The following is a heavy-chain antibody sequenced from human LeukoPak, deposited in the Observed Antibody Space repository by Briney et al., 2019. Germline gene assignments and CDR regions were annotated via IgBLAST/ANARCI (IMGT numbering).Heavy chain of an antibody. CDR3: ARHGGGIYYGPLDY. Sequence: SETLSLTCTVSGGSISSGGYYWSWIRQHPGKGLEWIGYIYYSGSTYYNPSLKSRVTISVDTSKNQFSLNLTSGTAADTAVYYCARHGGGIYYGPLDYWGQGTLVTVSS. J-gene: IGHJ4*02. V-gene: IGHV4-31*03. CDR2: IYYSGST. D-gene: IGHD1-26*01. CDR1: GGSISSGGYY.